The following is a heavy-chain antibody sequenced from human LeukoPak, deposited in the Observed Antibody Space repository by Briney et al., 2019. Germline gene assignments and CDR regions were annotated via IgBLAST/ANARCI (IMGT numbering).Heavy chain of an antibody. CDR1: GGSISSGGYY. D-gene: IGHD3-22*01. Sequence: SETLSLTCTVSGGSISSGGYYWSWIRQPPGKGLEWIGYIYYSGSTNYNPSLKSRVTISVDTSKNQFSLKLSSVTAADTAVYYCARGRARDSSGYPNYWGQGTLVTVSS. J-gene: IGHJ4*02. CDR3: ARGRARDSSGYPNY. CDR2: IYYSGST. V-gene: IGHV4-61*08.